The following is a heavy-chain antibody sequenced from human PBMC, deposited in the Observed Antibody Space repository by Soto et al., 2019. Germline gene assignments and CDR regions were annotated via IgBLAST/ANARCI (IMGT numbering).Heavy chain of an antibody. J-gene: IGHJ3*02. CDR1: GFTFDDYT. CDR3: AKEGDAFDI. V-gene: IGHV3-43*01. Sequence: GGSLRLSCAASGFTFDDYTMHWVRQAPGKGLEWVSLISWDGGSTYYADSVKGRFTISRDNSKNSLYLQMNSLRTEDTASYYCAKEGDAFDIWGQGTMVTVSS. CDR2: ISWDGGST.